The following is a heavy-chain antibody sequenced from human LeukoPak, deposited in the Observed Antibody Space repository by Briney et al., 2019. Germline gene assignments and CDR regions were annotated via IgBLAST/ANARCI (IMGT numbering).Heavy chain of an antibody. J-gene: IGHJ5*02. Sequence: SETLSLTCTVSGGSVSSGSYYWSWIRQPPGKGLECIGYIYYSGSTNYNPSLKSRVTISVDTSKNQFSLKLSSVCAADTAVYYCARERRDYGDYAFDPWGQGTLVTVSS. V-gene: IGHV4-61*01. CDR1: GGSVSSGSYY. D-gene: IGHD4-17*01. CDR2: IYYSGST. CDR3: ARERRDYGDYAFDP.